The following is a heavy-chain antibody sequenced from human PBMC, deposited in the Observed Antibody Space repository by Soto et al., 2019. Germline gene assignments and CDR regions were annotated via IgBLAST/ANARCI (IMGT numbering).Heavy chain of an antibody. V-gene: IGHV3-72*01. CDR3: AFVGATMAY. CDR2: TRNKGNSYTT. CDR1: GFTFSDHH. J-gene: IGHJ4*02. D-gene: IGHD1-26*01. Sequence: EVQLLESGGALVQPGGSLRLSCAASGFTFSDHHMDWVRQAPGKGLEWVGRTRNKGNSYTTEYAASVKGRCTISRDESNNSLYLQMNRVKSGDTSVEYCAFVGATMAYWGQGTMVAVSS.